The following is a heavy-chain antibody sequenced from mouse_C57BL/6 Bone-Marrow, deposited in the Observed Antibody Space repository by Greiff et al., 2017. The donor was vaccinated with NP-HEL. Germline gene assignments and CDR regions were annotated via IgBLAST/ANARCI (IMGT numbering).Heavy chain of an antibody. J-gene: IGHJ3*01. V-gene: IGHV5-12*01. D-gene: IGHD4-1*01. Sequence: DVKLVESGGGLVQPGGSLKLSCAASGFTFSDYYMYWVRQTPEKRLEWVAYISNGGGSTYYPDTVKGRFTISRDNAKNTLYLQMSRLKSEDTAMYYCARLGGFAYWGQGTLVTVSA. CDR1: GFTFSDYY. CDR2: ISNGGGST. CDR3: ARLGGFAY.